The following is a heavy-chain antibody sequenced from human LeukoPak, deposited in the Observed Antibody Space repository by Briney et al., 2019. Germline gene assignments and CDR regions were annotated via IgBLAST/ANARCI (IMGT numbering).Heavy chain of an antibody. V-gene: IGHV3-23*01. CDR1: GFTFSSYA. CDR3: AKGIRFLEWYDAFDI. Sequence: GGSLRLSCAASGFTFSSYAMSWVRQAPGKGPEWVSAFSGSGGSTYYADSVKGRFTISRDNSKNTLYLQMNSLRAEDTAVYYCAKGIRFLEWYDAFDIWGQGTMVTVSS. CDR2: FSGSGGST. D-gene: IGHD3-3*01. J-gene: IGHJ3*02.